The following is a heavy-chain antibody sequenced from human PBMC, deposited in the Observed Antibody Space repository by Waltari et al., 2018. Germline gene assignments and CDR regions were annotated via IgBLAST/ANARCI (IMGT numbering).Heavy chain of an antibody. Sequence: QVQLVQSGAEVKKPGSSVKVSCKASGGTFSSYAISWVRPAPGQGLEWMGGIIPIFGTANYAQKCQGRVTITADKSTSTAYMELSSLRSEDTAVYYCARGGIAARRGPPPPYYFDYWGQGTLVTVSS. D-gene: IGHD6-6*01. V-gene: IGHV1-69*14. CDR2: IIPIFGTA. CDR3: ARGGIAARRGPPPPYYFDY. CDR1: GGTFSSYA. J-gene: IGHJ4*02.